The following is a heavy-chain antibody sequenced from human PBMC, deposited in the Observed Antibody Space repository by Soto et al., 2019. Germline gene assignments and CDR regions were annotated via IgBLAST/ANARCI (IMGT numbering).Heavy chain of an antibody. CDR1: GFTFDDYA. V-gene: IGHV3-9*01. CDR2: ISWNSGSI. CDR3: AKSISQWLVERYYYYYYMDV. J-gene: IGHJ6*03. D-gene: IGHD6-19*01. Sequence: GGSLRLSCAASGFTFDDYAMHWVRQAPGKGLEWVSGISWNSGSIGYADSVKGRFTISRDNAKNSLYLQMNSLRAEDTALYYCAKSISQWLVERYYYYYYMDVWGKGTTVTVSS.